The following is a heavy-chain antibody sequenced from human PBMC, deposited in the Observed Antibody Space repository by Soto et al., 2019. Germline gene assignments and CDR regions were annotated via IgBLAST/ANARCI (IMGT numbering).Heavy chain of an antibody. J-gene: IGHJ6*02. CDR3: ARRSGYNFYYNYYGLDV. D-gene: IGHD3-22*01. V-gene: IGHV4-39*01. CDR1: GGSISSSNYY. Sequence: SETLSLTCTVSGGSISSSNYYWGWIRQPPGKGLEWIGSISYSGTTYYNPSLRSRVTISVDTSKNQFSLKLSSLTAADTAVYYFARRSGYNFYYNYYGLDVWGQGTTVTVSS. CDR2: ISYSGTT.